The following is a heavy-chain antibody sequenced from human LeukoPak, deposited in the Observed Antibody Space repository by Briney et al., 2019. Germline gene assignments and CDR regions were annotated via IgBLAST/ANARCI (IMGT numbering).Heavy chain of an antibody. CDR2: INSDGSST. CDR1: GFTFSSYW. D-gene: IGHD4-17*01. CDR3: ARPDYGDYKIDY. V-gene: IGHV3-74*01. Sequence: HPGGSLRLSCAASGFTFSSYWMPWVRQAPGKGLVWVSRINSDGSSTSYADSVKGRFTISRDNAKNTLYLQMNSLRAEDTAVYYCARPDYGDYKIDYWGQGTLVTVSS. J-gene: IGHJ4*02.